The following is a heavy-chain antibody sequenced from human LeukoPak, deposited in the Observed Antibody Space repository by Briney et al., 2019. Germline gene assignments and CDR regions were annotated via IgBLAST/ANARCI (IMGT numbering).Heavy chain of an antibody. V-gene: IGHV4-39*07. Sequence: SEALSLTCAVYGGSFSSYYWGWIRQPPGKGLEWIGSIYYSGSTYYNPSLKSRVTISVDTSKNQFSLKLSSVTAADTAVYYCARGDVRIGYYFDYWGQGTLVTVSS. CDR1: GGSFSSYY. D-gene: IGHD2-8*01. CDR2: IYYSGST. CDR3: ARGDVRIGYYFDY. J-gene: IGHJ4*02.